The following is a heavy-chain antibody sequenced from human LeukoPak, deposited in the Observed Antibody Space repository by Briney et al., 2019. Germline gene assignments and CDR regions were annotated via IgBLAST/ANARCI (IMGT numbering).Heavy chain of an antibody. V-gene: IGHV3-23*01. CDR3: AKDYYDSSGFDAFDI. Sequence: PGGSLRLSCAASGFTFSSYSMNWVRQAPGKGLEWVSAISGSGGSTYYADSVKGRFTISRDNSKNTLYLQMNSLRAEDTAVYYCAKDYYDSSGFDAFDIWGQGTMVTVSS. CDR2: ISGSGGST. CDR1: GFTFSSYS. D-gene: IGHD3-22*01. J-gene: IGHJ3*02.